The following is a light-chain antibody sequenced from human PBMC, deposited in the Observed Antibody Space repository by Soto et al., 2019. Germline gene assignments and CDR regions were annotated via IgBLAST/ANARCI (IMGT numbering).Light chain of an antibody. V-gene: IGKV3-15*01. CDR2: GAS. J-gene: IGKJ1*01. Sequence: EIVITQSPATLSVSPGERATLSCRASQSVSSNLAWYQQKPGRAPRLLIYGASTRATGMPARFSGSGSGTEFTLAISSLQPEDSATYYCLQDINYPWTFGQGTKVDIK. CDR3: LQDINYPWT. CDR1: QSVSSN.